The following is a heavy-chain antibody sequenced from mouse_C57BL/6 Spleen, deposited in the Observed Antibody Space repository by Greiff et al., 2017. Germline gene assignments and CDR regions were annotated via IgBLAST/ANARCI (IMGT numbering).Heavy chain of an antibody. D-gene: IGHD1-1*02. J-gene: IGHJ1*03. Sequence: VQLQQSVAELVRPGASVKMSCKASGYAFSSTCMNWVKQRPGQGLEWIGRFDPGNGDTKYDAKFKGKATLTADKSSSTAYLQLSSLTSEDSAVYYCARAEYYHDWYFDVWGTGTTLTVSS. CDR2: FDPGNGDT. CDR3: ARAEYYHDWYFDV. V-gene: IGHV1-82*01. CDR1: GYAFSSTC.